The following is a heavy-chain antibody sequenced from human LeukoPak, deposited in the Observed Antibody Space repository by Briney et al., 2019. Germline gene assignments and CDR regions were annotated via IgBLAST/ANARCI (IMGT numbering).Heavy chain of an antibody. D-gene: IGHD3-3*01. CDR2: INHSGST. CDR3: ARGLTILNY. J-gene: IGHJ4*02. CDR1: GGSFSGYY. Sequence: PSETLSLTCAVYGGSFSGYYWSWIRQPPGKGLEWIGEINHSGSTNYNPSLKSRVTISVDTSKNQFSLKLSSVTAADTAVYYCARGLTILNYSGQGTLVTVSS. V-gene: IGHV4-34*01.